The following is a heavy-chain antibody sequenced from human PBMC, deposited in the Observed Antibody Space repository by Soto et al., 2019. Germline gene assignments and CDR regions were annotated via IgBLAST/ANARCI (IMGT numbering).Heavy chain of an antibody. Sequence: QVQLVQSGAEVKKPGASVKVSCKASGYTFTSYGISWVRQAPGQGLEWMGWISAYNGNTNYAQKLQGRVTMTTDTSTGPAYMELRSLRSDDTAVYYCARVILDIVVVVAATSDAFDIWGQGTMVTVSS. J-gene: IGHJ3*02. CDR3: ARVILDIVVVVAATSDAFDI. CDR2: ISAYNGNT. CDR1: GYTFTSYG. D-gene: IGHD2-15*01. V-gene: IGHV1-18*01.